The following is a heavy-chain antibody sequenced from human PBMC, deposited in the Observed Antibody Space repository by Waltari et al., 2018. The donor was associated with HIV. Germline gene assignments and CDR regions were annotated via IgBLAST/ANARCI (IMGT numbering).Heavy chain of an antibody. CDR2: ISWNSGSI. V-gene: IGHV3-9*01. D-gene: IGHD3-22*01. CDR3: AKGGFVIVVVSPFDI. Sequence: HWVRQAPGKGLEWVSGISWNSGSIGYADSVKGRFTISRDNAKNSLYLQMNSLRAEDTALYYCAKGGFVIVVVSPFDIWGQGTMVTVSS. J-gene: IGHJ3*02.